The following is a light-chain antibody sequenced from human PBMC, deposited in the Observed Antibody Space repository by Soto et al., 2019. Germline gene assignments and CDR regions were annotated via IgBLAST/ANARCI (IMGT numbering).Light chain of an antibody. Sequence: EIVLTQSPGTLSLSPGERATLSCRTSESVTSTYLAWYQQKPGQPPRLLIYGASSRATGIPDRFSGSGSGTDFTLTIRRLEPEDFAMYYCQVFGSSHRYTFGQGTRLEIK. V-gene: IGKV3-20*01. CDR2: GAS. J-gene: IGKJ2*01. CDR3: QVFGSSHRYT. CDR1: ESVTSTY.